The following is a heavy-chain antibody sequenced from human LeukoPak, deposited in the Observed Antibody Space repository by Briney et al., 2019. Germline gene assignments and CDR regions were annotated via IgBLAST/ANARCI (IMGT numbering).Heavy chain of an antibody. J-gene: IGHJ4*02. CDR2: IFYTGTT. V-gene: IGHV4-59*01. Sequence: VKPSETLSLTCTVSGGSISNYYWSWIRQPPGKELEWIGYIFYTGTTNYNFSLKSRLTISVDTSKNQFSLRLTSVTAADTAVYYCARGWGYFDYWGQGTLVTVSS. CDR1: GGSISNYY. CDR3: ARGWGYFDY. D-gene: IGHD6-19*01.